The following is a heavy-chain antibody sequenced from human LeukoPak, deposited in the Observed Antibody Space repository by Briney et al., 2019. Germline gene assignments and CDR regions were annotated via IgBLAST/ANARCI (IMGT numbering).Heavy chain of an antibody. J-gene: IGHJ6*02. CDR1: GGTFSSYA. Sequence: ASVKVSCKASGGTFSSYAIGWVRQAPGQGLEWMGGIIPIFGTANYAQKFQGRVTITADESASTAYMELSSLRSENTAVYYCARRGIRVQLEVDYYGMDVWGQGTTVTVSS. V-gene: IGHV1-69*13. D-gene: IGHD1-1*01. CDR2: IIPIFGTA. CDR3: ARRGIRVQLEVDYYGMDV.